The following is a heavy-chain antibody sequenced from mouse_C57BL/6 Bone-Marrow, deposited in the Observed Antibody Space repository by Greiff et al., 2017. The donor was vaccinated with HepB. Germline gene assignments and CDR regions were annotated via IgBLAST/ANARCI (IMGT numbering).Heavy chain of an antibody. Sequence: EVMLVESGGDLVKPGGSLKLSCAASGFTFSSYGMSWVRQTPDKRLEWVATISSGGSYTYYPDSVKGRFTISRDNAKNTLYLQMSSLKSEDTAMYYCARNRQLRLLLFYYWGQGTLVTVSA. CDR2: ISSGGSYT. J-gene: IGHJ3*01. V-gene: IGHV5-6*01. D-gene: IGHD3-2*02. CDR1: GFTFSSYG. CDR3: ARNRQLRLLLFYY.